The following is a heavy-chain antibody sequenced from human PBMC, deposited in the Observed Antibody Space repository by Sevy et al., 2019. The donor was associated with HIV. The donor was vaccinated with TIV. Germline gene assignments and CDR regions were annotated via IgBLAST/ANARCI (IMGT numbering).Heavy chain of an antibody. Sequence: SETLSLTCAVSGYSMSSGYYWGWIRQPPGKGLEWIGSIYHSGCTYYNASLKSRVTISVDTSKNQFSLKLSSVTAADTAVYYCARTLYNGYSYGPLYYFDYWGQGTLVTVSS. CDR1: GYSMSSGYY. CDR3: ARTLYNGYSYGPLYYFDY. V-gene: IGHV4-38-2*01. D-gene: IGHD5-18*01. J-gene: IGHJ4*02. CDR2: IYHSGCT.